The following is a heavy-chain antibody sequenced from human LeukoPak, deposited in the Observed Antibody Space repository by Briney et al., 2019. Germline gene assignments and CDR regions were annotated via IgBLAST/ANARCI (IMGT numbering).Heavy chain of an antibody. D-gene: IGHD3-3*01. V-gene: IGHV1-69*01. CDR3: ARDRDYDFWRTGTRYYYYGMDV. CDR2: IIPIFGTA. Sequence: GASVTVSCTASGGTFSSYAISWVRQAPGQGLEWMGGIIPIFGTANYAQKFQGRVTITADESTSTAYMELSSLRSEDTAVYYCARDRDYDFWRTGTRYYYYGMDVWGQGTTVTVSS. CDR1: GGTFSSYA. J-gene: IGHJ6*02.